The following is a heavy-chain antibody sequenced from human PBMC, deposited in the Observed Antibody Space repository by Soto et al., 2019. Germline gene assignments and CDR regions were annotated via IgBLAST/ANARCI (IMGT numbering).Heavy chain of an antibody. CDR1: GFFFSSYT. D-gene: IGHD3-3*01. J-gene: IGHJ4*02. CDR3: AKARDPEWVRLPFDY. V-gene: IGHV3-23*01. Sequence: EVQLLESGGGLVQPGGSLRLSCVGSGFFFSSYTMTWVRQAPGKGLEWVSSFSATSENTYYADSVRGRFTISRDNSKNTLFLQMNRLTAEDTAMFYWAKARDPEWVRLPFDYWGQGILVIVSS. CDR2: FSATSENT.